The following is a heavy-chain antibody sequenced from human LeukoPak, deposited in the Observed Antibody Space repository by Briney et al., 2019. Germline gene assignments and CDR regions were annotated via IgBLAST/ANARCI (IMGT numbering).Heavy chain of an antibody. CDR3: AELGITMIGGV. V-gene: IGHV3-48*01. CDR2: ISSSSRTI. D-gene: IGHD3-10*02. Sequence: GGSLRLSCAASGFTFSSYSMNWVRQTPGKGLEWVSYISSSSRTIYYADSVKGRFTLSRDNAKNSLYLQMNSLRAEDTAVYYCAELGITMIGGVWGKGTTVTISS. J-gene: IGHJ6*04. CDR1: GFTFSSYS.